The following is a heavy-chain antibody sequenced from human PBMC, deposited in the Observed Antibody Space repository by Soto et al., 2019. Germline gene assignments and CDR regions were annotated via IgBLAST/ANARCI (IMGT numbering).Heavy chain of an antibody. D-gene: IGHD3-3*01. Sequence: EASVKVSCKASGYTFTSYGISWVRQAPGQGLEWMGWISAYNGNTNYAQKLQGRVTMTTDTSTSTAYMELRSLRSDDTAVYYCARDRPWYYDFWSGYYPDYYYYGMDVWGQGTTVTVSS. J-gene: IGHJ6*02. CDR1: GYTFTSYG. CDR2: ISAYNGNT. CDR3: ARDRPWYYDFWSGYYPDYYYYGMDV. V-gene: IGHV1-18*01.